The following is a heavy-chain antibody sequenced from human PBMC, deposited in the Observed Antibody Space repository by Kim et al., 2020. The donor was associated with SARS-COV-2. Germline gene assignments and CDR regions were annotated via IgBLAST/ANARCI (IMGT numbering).Heavy chain of an antibody. J-gene: IGHJ6*04. V-gene: IGHV3-30*02. CDR2: IWYDGNNK. D-gene: IGHD6-13*01. CDR3: AKNREAAGSGADNHYPMDV. CDR1: GFTFKSYG. Sequence: GGSLRLSCAASGFTFKSYGMQWVRQAPGKGLEWVALIWYDGNNKYYADSVKGRFIISRDNSKNTLYLQMNSLRVEDTAVYYCAKNREAAGSGADNHYPMDVWGKGTTVTVSS.